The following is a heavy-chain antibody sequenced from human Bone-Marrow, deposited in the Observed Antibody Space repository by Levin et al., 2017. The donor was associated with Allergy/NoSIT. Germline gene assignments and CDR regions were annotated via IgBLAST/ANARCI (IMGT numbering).Heavy chain of an antibody. D-gene: IGHD3-16*02. CDR3: EGVPGYL. CDR2: VYSGGKT. Sequence: GGSLRLSCAASGFTVSNNYMSWVRQAPGKGLEWVSFVYSGGKTYYAESVKGRFTISRDSSTNTLYLQMNSLGVEDTAVDYCEGVPGYLWGQGTLVTVSS. J-gene: IGHJ4*02. CDR1: GFTVSNNY. V-gene: IGHV3-66*01.